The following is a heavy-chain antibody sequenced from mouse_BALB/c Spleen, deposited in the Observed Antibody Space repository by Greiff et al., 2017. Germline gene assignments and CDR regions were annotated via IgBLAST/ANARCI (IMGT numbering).Heavy chain of an antibody. CDR3: TRYDYDGLYYAMDY. CDR1: GFTFSNYW. CDR2: IRLKSNNYAT. Sequence: EVKVVESGGGLVQPGGSMKLSCVASGFTFSNYWMNWVRQSPEKGLEWVAEIRLKSNNYATHYAESVKGRFTISRDDSKSSVYLQMNNLRAEDTGIYYCTRYDYDGLYYAMDYWGQGTSVTVSS. D-gene: IGHD2-4*01. J-gene: IGHJ4*01. V-gene: IGHV6-6*02.